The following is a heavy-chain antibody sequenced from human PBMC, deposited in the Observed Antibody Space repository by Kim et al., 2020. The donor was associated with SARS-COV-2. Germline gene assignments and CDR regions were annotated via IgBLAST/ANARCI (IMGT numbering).Heavy chain of an antibody. V-gene: IGHV4-34*01. Sequence: SETLSLTCAVYGGSFSGYYWSWIRQPPGKGLEWIGEINHSGSTNYNPSLKSRVTISVDTSKNQFSLKLSSVTAADTAVYYCAGGYDFWSGYLGYWGQGTLVTVSS. D-gene: IGHD3-3*01. CDR3: AGGYDFWSGYLGY. CDR1: GGSFSGYY. J-gene: IGHJ4*02. CDR2: INHSGST.